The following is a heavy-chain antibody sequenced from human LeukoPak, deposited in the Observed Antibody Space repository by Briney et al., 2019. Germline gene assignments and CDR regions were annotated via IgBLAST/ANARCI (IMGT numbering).Heavy chain of an antibody. Sequence: SETLSLTCTVSGGSVSSGNYYWAWIRQPAGKGLEWIGRIYTSGSTNYNPSLKSRVTISIDASKNQFSLRLSSVTAADTAIYYCTRGGELMNYWGQGTLVTVSS. CDR3: TRGGELMNY. CDR1: GGSVSSGNYY. CDR2: IYTSGST. D-gene: IGHD1-26*01. J-gene: IGHJ4*02. V-gene: IGHV4-61*02.